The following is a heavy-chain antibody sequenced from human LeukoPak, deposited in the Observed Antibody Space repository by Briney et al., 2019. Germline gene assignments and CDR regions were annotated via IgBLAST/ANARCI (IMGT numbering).Heavy chain of an antibody. CDR2: IWADGNNK. V-gene: IGHV3-33*06. D-gene: IGHD5-18*01. J-gene: IGHJ4*02. CDR1: GFTFSTHA. CDR3: AKITPMAYTFDY. Sequence: GRSLRLPRAASGFTFSTHAMHWVRQAPGMGLEWVAFIWADGNNKYYGTSVRGRFTISKDNSKNTLYLQMNSLRAEDTAVYYCAKITPMAYTFDYWGQGTLVTVSS.